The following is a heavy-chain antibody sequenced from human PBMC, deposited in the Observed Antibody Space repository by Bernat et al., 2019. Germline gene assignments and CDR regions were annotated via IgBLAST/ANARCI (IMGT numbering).Heavy chain of an antibody. D-gene: IGHD4-17*01. CDR1: GGSISSSSYY. J-gene: IGHJ4*02. V-gene: IGHV4-39*01. CDR2: IYYSGST. Sequence: QLQLQESGPGLVKPSETLSLTCTVSGGSISSSSYYWGWIRQPPGKGLEWIGSIYYSGSTYYNPSLKSRVTISVDTSKNQFSLKLSSVTAADTAVYYCARPPKDGTVTGPFDYWGQGTLVTVSS. CDR3: ARPPKDGTVTGPFDY.